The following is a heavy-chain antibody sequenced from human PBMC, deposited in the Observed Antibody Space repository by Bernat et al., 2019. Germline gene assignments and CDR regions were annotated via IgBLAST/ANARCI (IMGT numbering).Heavy chain of an antibody. Sequence: EVQLLESGGGLVQPGGSLRLSCAASGFTFSSYAMSWVRQAPGKGLEWVSAISGNGRDTYYADSVKGRFTISRDNSKNTLYLQMNSLRAGDTALYYCAKEGSSPSWGYYFDFWGQGTLVTVSS. CDR3: AKEGSSPSWGYYFDF. CDR2: ISGNGRDT. V-gene: IGHV3-23*01. J-gene: IGHJ4*02. D-gene: IGHD6-6*01. CDR1: GFTFSSYA.